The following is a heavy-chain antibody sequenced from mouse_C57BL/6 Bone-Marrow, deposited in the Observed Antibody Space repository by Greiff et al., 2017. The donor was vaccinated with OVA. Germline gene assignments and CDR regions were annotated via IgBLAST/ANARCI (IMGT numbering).Heavy chain of an antibody. Sequence: VHVKQSGAELVRPGASVKLSCTASGFNIKDYYMHWVKQRPEQGLEWIGRIDPEDGDTEYAPKFQGKATLTADTSSNTAYLQLSSLTSEDTAVYYCTARAIYWYFDVWGTGTTVTVSS. CDR2: IDPEDGDT. J-gene: IGHJ1*03. CDR3: TARAIYWYFDV. V-gene: IGHV14-1*01. CDR1: GFNIKDYY.